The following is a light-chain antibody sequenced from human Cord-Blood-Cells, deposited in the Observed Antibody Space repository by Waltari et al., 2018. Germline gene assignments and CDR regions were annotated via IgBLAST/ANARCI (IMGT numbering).Light chain of an antibody. CDR2: DVS. V-gene: IGLV2-11*01. Sequence: QSALTQPRSVSGSPGQSVTISCTGPSSDVGGDNYVSWYQQHPGKAPKLMIYDVSKRPSGVPDRFSGSKSGNTASLTISGLQAEDEADYYCCSYAGSSWVFGGGTKLTVL. J-gene: IGLJ3*02. CDR3: CSYAGSSWV. CDR1: SSDVGGDNY.